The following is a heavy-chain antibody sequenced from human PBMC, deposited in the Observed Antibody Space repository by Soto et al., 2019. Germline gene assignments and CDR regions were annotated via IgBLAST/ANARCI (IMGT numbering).Heavy chain of an antibody. Sequence: ASVKVSCKASGYTFTSYYMHWVRQAPGQGLEWMGIINPSGGRTSYAQKFQGRVTMTRDTSTSTVYMELSSLRSEDTAVYYCARDLADSSGYYHRFYSEPYYFDYWGQGTLVTVSS. V-gene: IGHV1-46*03. CDR1: GYTFTSYY. CDR2: INPSGGRT. J-gene: IGHJ4*02. CDR3: ARDLADSSGYYHRFYSEPYYFDY. D-gene: IGHD3-22*01.